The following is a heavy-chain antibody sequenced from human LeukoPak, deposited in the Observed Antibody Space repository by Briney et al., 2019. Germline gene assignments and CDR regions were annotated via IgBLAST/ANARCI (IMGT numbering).Heavy chain of an antibody. D-gene: IGHD3-22*01. V-gene: IGHV3-15*01. CDR1: GFTFSNAW. CDR2: IKSKTDGGTT. CDR3: TTDNYYDSTLDY. Sequence: PGGSLRLSCAASGFTFSNAWTSWVRQAPGKGLEWVGRIKSKTDGGTTDYAAPVKGRFTISGDDSKNTLYLQMNSLKTEDTAVYYRTTDNYYDSTLDYWGQETLVTVSS. J-gene: IGHJ4*02.